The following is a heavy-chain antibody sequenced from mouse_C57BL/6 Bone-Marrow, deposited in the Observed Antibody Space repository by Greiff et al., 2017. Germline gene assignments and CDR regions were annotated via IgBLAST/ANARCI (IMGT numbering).Heavy chain of an antibody. V-gene: IGHV5-4*01. CDR3: ARDGYPMDY. Sequence: EVHLVESGGGLVKPGGSLKLSCAASGFTFSSYAMSWVRQTPDKRLEWVATISDGGSYTYYPDNVKGRFTSSRDNAKNNLYLQMSHLKSEDTAMYYCARDGYPMDYWGQGTSVTVSS. J-gene: IGHJ4*01. CDR1: GFTFSSYA. D-gene: IGHD1-2*01. CDR2: ISDGGSYT.